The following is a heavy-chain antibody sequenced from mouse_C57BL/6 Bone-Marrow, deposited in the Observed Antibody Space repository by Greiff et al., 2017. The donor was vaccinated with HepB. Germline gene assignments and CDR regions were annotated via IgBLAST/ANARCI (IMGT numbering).Heavy chain of an antibody. D-gene: IGHD2-2*01. J-gene: IGHJ4*01. CDR2: INPNYGTT. CDR1: GYSFTDYN. V-gene: IGHV1-39*01. Sequence: EVQLQQSGPELVKPGASVKISCKASGYSFTDYNMNWVKQSNVKSLEWIGVINPNYGTTSYNQKFKGKATLTVDQSSSTAYMQLNSLTSEDSAVYYCARCGLRLYYYAMDYWGQGTSVTVSS. CDR3: ARCGLRLYYYAMDY.